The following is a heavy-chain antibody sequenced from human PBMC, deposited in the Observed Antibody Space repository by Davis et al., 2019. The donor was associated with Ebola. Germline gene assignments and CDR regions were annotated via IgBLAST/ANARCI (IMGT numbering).Heavy chain of an antibody. CDR3: ARDGRDGYKDY. D-gene: IGHD5-24*01. J-gene: IGHJ4*02. V-gene: IGHV4-59*01. CDR1: GGSISSYY. Sequence: SETLSLTCTVSGGSISSYYWSWIRQPPEKGLEWIGYIYYSGSTNYNPSLKSRVTISVDTSKNQFSLKLSSVTAADTAVYYCARDGRDGYKDYWGQGTLVTVSS. CDR2: IYYSGST.